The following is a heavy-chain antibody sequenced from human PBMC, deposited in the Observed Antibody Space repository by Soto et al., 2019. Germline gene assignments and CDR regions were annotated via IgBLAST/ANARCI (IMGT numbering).Heavy chain of an antibody. D-gene: IGHD3-16*01. J-gene: IGHJ4*02. CDR3: TRLITPLDY. CDR1: GGSISSGCYS. Sequence: SETLSLTCAVSGGSISSGCYSWSWIRQPPGKGLEWIGYIYHSGSTYYNPSLNSRVTISVDRSKNQFSLKLSSVTAADTAVYYCTRLITPLDYWGRGTLVTVSS. V-gene: IGHV4-30-2*01. CDR2: IYHSGST.